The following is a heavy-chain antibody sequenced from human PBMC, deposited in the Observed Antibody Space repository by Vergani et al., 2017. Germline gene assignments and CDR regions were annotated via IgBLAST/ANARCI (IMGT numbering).Heavy chain of an antibody. D-gene: IGHD6-6*01. CDR2: INHSGST. CDR1: GGSFSGYY. V-gene: IGHV4-34*09. Sequence: QLQLQESGSGLVKPSQTLSLTCAVYGGSFSGYYWSWIRQPPGKGLEWIGEINHSGSTNYNPSLKSRVTISVDTSKNQFALKLRSDDTAVYYCATNRQSIAAATGYWGQGTLVTVSS. J-gene: IGHJ4*02. CDR3: ATNRQSIAAATGY.